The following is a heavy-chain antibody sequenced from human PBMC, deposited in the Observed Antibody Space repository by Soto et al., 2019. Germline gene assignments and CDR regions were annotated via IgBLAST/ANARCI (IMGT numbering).Heavy chain of an antibody. CDR1: GGSFSGYY. Sequence: SETLSLTCAVYGGSFSGYYWSWIRQPPGKGLEWIGEINHSGSTNYNPSLKSRVTISVDTSKNQFSLKLSSVTAADTAVYYCARGRRYSSSWYNWFDPWGQATLVTVS. CDR3: ARGRRYSSSWYNWFDP. J-gene: IGHJ5*02. D-gene: IGHD6-13*01. CDR2: INHSGST. V-gene: IGHV4-34*01.